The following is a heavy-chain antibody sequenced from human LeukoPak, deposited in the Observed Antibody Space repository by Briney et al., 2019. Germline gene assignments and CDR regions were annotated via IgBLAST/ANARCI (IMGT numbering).Heavy chain of an antibody. D-gene: IGHD2-2*01. CDR2: ISGSGGST. J-gene: IGHJ3*02. Sequence: GGSLSLSCAASGFTFSSYSMSWVRRAPGKGLEWVSAISGSGGSTYYADSVKGRFTISRDNSKNTLYLQMTSLRAEDTAVYYCAKKREYRPLGAFDIWGQGTMVTVSS. CDR3: AKKREYRPLGAFDI. CDR1: GFTFSSYS. V-gene: IGHV3-23*01.